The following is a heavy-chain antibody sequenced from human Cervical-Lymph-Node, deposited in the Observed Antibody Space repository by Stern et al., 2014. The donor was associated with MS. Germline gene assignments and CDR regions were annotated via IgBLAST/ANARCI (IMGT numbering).Heavy chain of an antibody. J-gene: IGHJ6*02. CDR3: ARPGDDTAKYGLDV. V-gene: IGHV5-51*03. D-gene: IGHD5-18*01. CDR2: IYPGDSDT. CDR1: GYSFATYW. Sequence: VQLLQPGAEVKKPGESLQISCKGSGYSFATYWIGWVRQMPGKGLAWMGIIYPGDSDTRYSPFFQGQVTISADKSISTAYLHWSSLKASDTAMYYCARPGDDTAKYGLDVWGQGTTVTVSS.